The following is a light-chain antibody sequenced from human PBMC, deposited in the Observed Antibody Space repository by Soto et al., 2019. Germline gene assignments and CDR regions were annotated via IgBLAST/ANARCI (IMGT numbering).Light chain of an antibody. V-gene: IGKV3-15*01. CDR2: GAS. Sequence: VMTQSQATLSVSPGERATLSCRASQTIKSNLAWYQQKSGQPPRLLIYGASIRATGIPVRFSGSGSGTELTLTISSLQSEDSAIYYCQQYNNWPLFTFGQGTKLEIK. J-gene: IGKJ2*01. CDR1: QTIKSN. CDR3: QQYNNWPLFT.